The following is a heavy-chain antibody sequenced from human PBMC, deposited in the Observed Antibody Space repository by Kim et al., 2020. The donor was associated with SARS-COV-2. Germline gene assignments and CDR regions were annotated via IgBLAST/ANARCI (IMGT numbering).Heavy chain of an antibody. J-gene: IGHJ2*01. CDR1: GYTFTSYD. CDR2: MNPNSGNT. Sequence: ASVKVSCKASGYTFTSYDINWVRQATGQGLEWMGWMNPNSGNTGYAQKFQGRVTMTRNTSISTAYMELSSLRSEDTAVYYCARTTVGEGNGWYGIYWYFDLWGRGTLVTVSS. CDR3: ARTTVGEGNGWYGIYWYFDL. V-gene: IGHV1-8*01. D-gene: IGHD6-19*01.